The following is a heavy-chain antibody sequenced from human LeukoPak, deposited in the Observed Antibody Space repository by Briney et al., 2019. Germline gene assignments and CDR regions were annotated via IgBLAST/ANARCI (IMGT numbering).Heavy chain of an antibody. V-gene: IGHV3-33*01. J-gene: IGHJ6*02. CDR1: GFTFGSYG. CDR3: AGDKDIFSGMDV. Sequence: GGSLRLSCAASGFTFGSYGMHWVRQAPGKGLEWVAVIWYDGSNKYYADSVKGRFTISRDNSKNTLYLQMNSLRAEDTAVYYCAGDKDIFSGMDVWGQGTTVTVSS. D-gene: IGHD2-15*01. CDR2: IWYDGSNK.